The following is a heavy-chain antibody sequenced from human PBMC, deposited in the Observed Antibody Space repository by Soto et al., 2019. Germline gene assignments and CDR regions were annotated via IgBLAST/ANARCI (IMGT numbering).Heavy chain of an antibody. Sequence: SETLSLTCTVSGGSISSYYWSWIRQPPGKGLEWIGYIYYSGSTNYNPSLKSRVTISVDTSKNQFSLKLSSVTAADTAVYYCARVVGGSYYMGLDYWGQGTLVTVSS. J-gene: IGHJ4*02. CDR2: IYYSGST. CDR3: ARVVGGSYYMGLDY. D-gene: IGHD1-26*01. CDR1: GGSISSYY. V-gene: IGHV4-59*01.